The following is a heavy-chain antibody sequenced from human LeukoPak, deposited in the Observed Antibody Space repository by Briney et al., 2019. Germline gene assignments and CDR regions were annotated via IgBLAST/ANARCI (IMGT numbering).Heavy chain of an antibody. V-gene: IGHV1-2*02. CDR2: INPNSGGT. D-gene: IGHD3-22*01. CDR1: GYNLTVYY. Sequence: DSVKVSCKASGYNLTVYYMFWVRQAPGQGLEWMGWINPNSGGTKYAQKFRGRVTMTGDTSISTAYMELSRLRFDDTAVYYCARRVHDSSGLAGGDFDYWGQGTLVTVSS. J-gene: IGHJ4*02. CDR3: ARRVHDSSGLAGGDFDY.